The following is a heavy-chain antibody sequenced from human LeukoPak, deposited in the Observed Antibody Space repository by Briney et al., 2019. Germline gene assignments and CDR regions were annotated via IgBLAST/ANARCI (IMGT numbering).Heavy chain of an antibody. V-gene: IGHV3-53*05. Sequence: GGSLRLSCAASGFTVSSNYMSWVRQAPGKGLEWVSVIYSGGSTYYADSVKGRFTISRDNSKNTLYLQMNSLRAEDTAVYYCAKADTYYYGTGSSFDYWGQGTLVTVSS. D-gene: IGHD3-10*01. CDR2: IYSGGST. CDR1: GFTVSSNY. CDR3: AKADTYYYGTGSSFDY. J-gene: IGHJ4*02.